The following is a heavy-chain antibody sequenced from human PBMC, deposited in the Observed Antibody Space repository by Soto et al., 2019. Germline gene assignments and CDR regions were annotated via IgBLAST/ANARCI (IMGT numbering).Heavy chain of an antibody. D-gene: IGHD2-2*01. CDR2: INAGNGNT. CDR3: AREKDIVVVPAADYGMDV. V-gene: IGHV1-3*01. CDR1: GYTFTSYA. Sequence: ASVKVSCKASGYTFTSYAMHWVRQVPGQRLEWMGWINAGNGNTKYSQKFQGRVTITRDTSASTAYMELSSLRSEDTAVYYCAREKDIVVVPAADYGMDVWGQGTTVTVSS. J-gene: IGHJ6*02.